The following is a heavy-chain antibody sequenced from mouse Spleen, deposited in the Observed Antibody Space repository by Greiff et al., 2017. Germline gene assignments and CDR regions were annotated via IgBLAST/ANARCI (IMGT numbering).Heavy chain of an antibody. J-gene: IGHJ3*01. V-gene: IGHV1-18*01. D-gene: IGHD1-1*01. Sequence: SGPELVKPGASVKIPCKASGYTFTDYNMDWVKQSHGKSLEWIGDINPNNGGTIYNQKFKGKATLTVDKSSSTAYMELRSLTSEDTAVYYCARDYYGSSPWFAYWGQGTLVTVSA. CDR2: INPNNGGT. CDR1: GYTFTDYN. CDR3: ARDYYGSSPWFAY.